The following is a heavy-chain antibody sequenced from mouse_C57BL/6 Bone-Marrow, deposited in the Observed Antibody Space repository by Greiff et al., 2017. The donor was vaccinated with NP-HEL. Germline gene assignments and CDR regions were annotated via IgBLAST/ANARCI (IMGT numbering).Heavy chain of an antibody. D-gene: IGHD1-1*01. J-gene: IGHJ1*03. CDR2: IHPNSGST. CDR3: ARDGSSFPYWYFDV. Sequence: QVQLKQPGAELVKPGASVKLSCKASGYTFTSYWMHWVKQRPGQGLEWIGMIHPNSGSTNYNEKFKSKATLTVDKSSSTAYMQLSSLTSEDSAVYYCARDGSSFPYWYFDVWGTGTTVTVSS. V-gene: IGHV1-64*01. CDR1: GYTFTSYW.